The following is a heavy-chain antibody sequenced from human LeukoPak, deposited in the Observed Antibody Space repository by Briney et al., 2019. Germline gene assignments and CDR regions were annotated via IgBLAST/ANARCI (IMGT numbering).Heavy chain of an antibody. V-gene: IGHV3-49*04. D-gene: IGHD3-10*01. Sequence: GGSLRLSCTASGFTFGDYAMSWVRQAPGKGLEWVGFIRSKAYGGTTEYAASVKGRFTISRDDSKSIAYLQMNSLKTEDTAVYYCTSNLWFGELFPNFDYWGQGTLVTVSS. CDR2: IRSKAYGGTT. CDR3: TSNLWFGELFPNFDY. J-gene: IGHJ4*02. CDR1: GFTFGDYA.